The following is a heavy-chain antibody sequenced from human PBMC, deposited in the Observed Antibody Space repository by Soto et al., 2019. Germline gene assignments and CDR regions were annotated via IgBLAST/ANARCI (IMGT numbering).Heavy chain of an antibody. V-gene: IGHV3-23*01. D-gene: IGHD3-16*01. CDR2: ISGSGGTT. J-gene: IGHJ4*02. CDR1: GFTFTNYA. CDR3: AKEHDVDYPLGYLDY. Sequence: GGSLRLSCAASGFTFTNYAMTWVRQAPGKGLEWVSVISGSGGTTYYGDSVKGRFTISRDNSRNTIYLQMNSLRAGDTAVYYCAKEHDVDYPLGYLDYWGQGTLVTVSS.